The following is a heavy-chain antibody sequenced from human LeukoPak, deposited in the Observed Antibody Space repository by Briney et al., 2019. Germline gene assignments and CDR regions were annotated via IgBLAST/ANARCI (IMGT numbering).Heavy chain of an antibody. CDR1: GFTVSTNY. V-gene: IGHV3-23*01. Sequence: PGGSLRLSCAASGFTVSTNYMSWVRQAPGKGLEWVSAISGSGGSTYYADSVKGRFTISRDNSKDTLFLQMSNLRAEDTAVYYCAKDRDWASSVGTDFEYWGQGTLVTVSS. D-gene: IGHD3-9*01. CDR2: ISGSGGST. J-gene: IGHJ4*02. CDR3: AKDRDWASSVGTDFEY.